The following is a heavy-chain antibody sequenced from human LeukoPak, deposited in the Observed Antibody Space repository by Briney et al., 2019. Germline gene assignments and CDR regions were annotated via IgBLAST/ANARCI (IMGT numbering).Heavy chain of an antibody. Sequence: AASVKVSCKASGYTFTSYDINWVRQATGQGLEWMGWMNPNSGNTGYAQKFQGRVTMTMNTSISTAYMELSSLRSEDTAVYYCARGRGYDILTGYYRNWFDPWGQGTLVTVSS. D-gene: IGHD3-9*01. CDR3: ARGRGYDILTGYYRNWFDP. J-gene: IGHJ5*02. V-gene: IGHV1-8*01. CDR2: MNPNSGNT. CDR1: GYTFTSYD.